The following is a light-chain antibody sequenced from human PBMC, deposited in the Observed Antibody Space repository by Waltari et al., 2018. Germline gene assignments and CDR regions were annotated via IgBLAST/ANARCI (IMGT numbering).Light chain of an antibody. CDR1: KSISRY. CDR2: GAY. Sequence: CRASKSISRYLDGYQQNTGQAPRMLIDGAYTRATGIPDRFSGSGSGTDFSLTVSGLELEDSAVYYCQHHFRLPATFGQGTKVEIK. V-gene: IGKV3-20*01. J-gene: IGKJ1*01. CDR3: QHHFRLPAT.